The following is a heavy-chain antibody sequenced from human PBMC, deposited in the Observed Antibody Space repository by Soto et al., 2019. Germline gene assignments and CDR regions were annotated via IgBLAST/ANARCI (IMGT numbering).Heavy chain of an antibody. CDR1: GYTFSSYA. J-gene: IGHJ6*02. CDR3: AREGTYGSGRDYYGMDV. D-gene: IGHD3-10*01. V-gene: IGHV7-4-1*01. CDR2: INTNTGNP. Sequence: ASVKVSCKASGYTFSSYAMNWVRQAPGQGLEWMGWINTNTGNPTYAQGFTGRFVFSLDTSVSTAYLQICSLKAEDTAVYYCAREGTYGSGRDYYGMDVWGQGTTVTVSS.